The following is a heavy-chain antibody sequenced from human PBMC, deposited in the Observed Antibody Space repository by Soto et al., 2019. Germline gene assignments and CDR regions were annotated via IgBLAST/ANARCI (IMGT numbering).Heavy chain of an antibody. CDR2: IDWDDGK. J-gene: IGHJ4*02. Sequence: SGPTLLNPTQTLTLTCTFSGFSLSTSGMCVSWIRQPPGKALEWLALIDWDDGKYYSTSLKTRLTISKDTSKNQVVLTMTNMDPVDTATYYCARTYYDILTGYYPSPYYFDYWGQGTLVTVSS. CDR1: GFSLSTSGMC. V-gene: IGHV2-70*01. CDR3: ARTYYDILTGYYPSPYYFDY. D-gene: IGHD3-9*01.